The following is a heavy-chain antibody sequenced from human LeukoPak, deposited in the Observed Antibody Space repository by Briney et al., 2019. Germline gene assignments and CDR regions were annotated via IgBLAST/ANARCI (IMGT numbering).Heavy chain of an antibody. Sequence: SETLSLTCTVSGGSISSYYWSWIRQPPGKGLEWIGYMFYSGSTNYNPSLKSRVTMSVDTSKSQFSLKLSPVTAADTAVYYCARGGVYSGSFLLYFDYWGQGTLVTVSS. V-gene: IGHV4-59*01. J-gene: IGHJ4*02. D-gene: IGHD1-26*01. CDR1: GGSISSYY. CDR3: ARGGVYSGSFLLYFDY. CDR2: MFYSGST.